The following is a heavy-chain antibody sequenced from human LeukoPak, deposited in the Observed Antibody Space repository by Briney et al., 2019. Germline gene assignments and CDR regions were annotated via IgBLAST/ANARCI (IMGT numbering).Heavy chain of an antibody. CDR2: IKQDGSEK. D-gene: IGHD6-19*01. CDR3: ASYRRAVADPGFDY. V-gene: IGHV3-7*01. Sequence: PGGSLRLSCAASGFTFSSYWMSWVRQAPGKGLEWVANIKQDGSEKYYVDSVKGRFTISRDNAKNSLYLQMNSLRAEDTAVYYCASYRRAVADPGFDYWGQGTLVTVSS. CDR1: GFTFSSYW. J-gene: IGHJ4*02.